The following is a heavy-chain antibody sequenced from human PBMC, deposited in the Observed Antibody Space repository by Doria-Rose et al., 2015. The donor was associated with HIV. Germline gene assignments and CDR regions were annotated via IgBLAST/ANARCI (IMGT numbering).Heavy chain of an antibody. J-gene: IGHJ6*02. CDR1: GGSFSGYY. CDR2: INHSGST. Sequence: QVQLQESDAGLVKPSETLSLTCAVFGGSFSGYYWSWIRQPPGKGLEWIGEINHSGSTNYKTSLKSRVIISLDTSKNLFSLKLSSVTAADTAVYYCARGLLRGGWNDVDYYYGMDVWGQGPRSPSP. V-gene: IGHV4-34*01. CDR3: ARGLLRGGWNDVDYYYGMDV. D-gene: IGHD1-1*01.